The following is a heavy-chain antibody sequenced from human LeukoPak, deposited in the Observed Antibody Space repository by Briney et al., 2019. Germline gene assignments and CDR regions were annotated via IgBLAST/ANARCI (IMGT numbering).Heavy chain of an antibody. CDR3: ATFGTTGISY. CDR2: ISGSGLST. D-gene: IGHD1-1*01. Sequence: GGSLRLSCAASGITFSNSAMCWVRQAPGKSLEWVSSISGSGLSTYYADSLKGRFTISRDNSKNTLSLQMSTLRAEDTGTYYCATFGTTGISYWGQGALVTVSS. J-gene: IGHJ4*02. CDR1: GITFSNSA. V-gene: IGHV3-23*01.